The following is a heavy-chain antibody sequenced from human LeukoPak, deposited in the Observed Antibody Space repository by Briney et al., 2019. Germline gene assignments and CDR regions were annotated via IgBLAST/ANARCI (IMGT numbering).Heavy chain of an antibody. V-gene: IGHV3-53*01. D-gene: IGHD6-25*01. CDR1: GFTVSSNY. J-gene: IGHJ4*02. Sequence: SGGSLRLSCAASGFTVSSNYMSWVRQAPGKGLEWVSVFSAGGSTFYADSVRGRFTISRDNSKNTLYLQMDSLRAEDTAVYYCAGRSVSSRSGDFDYWGQGTLVTVSS. CDR2: FSAGGST. CDR3: AGRSVSSRSGDFDY.